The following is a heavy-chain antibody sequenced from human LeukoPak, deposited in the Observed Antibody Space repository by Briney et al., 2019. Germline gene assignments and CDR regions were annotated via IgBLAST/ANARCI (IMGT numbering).Heavy chain of an antibody. D-gene: IGHD5-24*01. Sequence: GESLKISCKGSGYSFTSYWIGWVRQMPGKGLEWMGIIYPGDSDTRYSPSFQGQVTISADKSISTAYLQWSSLKASDTAMYYCASLVREMATIDYFDYWGQGTLVTVSS. V-gene: IGHV5-51*01. CDR2: IYPGDSDT. CDR1: GYSFTSYW. CDR3: ASLVREMATIDYFDY. J-gene: IGHJ4*02.